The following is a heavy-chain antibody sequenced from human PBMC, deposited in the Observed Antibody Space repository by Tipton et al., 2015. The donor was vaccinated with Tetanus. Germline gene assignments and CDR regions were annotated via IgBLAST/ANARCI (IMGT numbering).Heavy chain of an antibody. CDR2: IYPGDADT. J-gene: IGHJ5*02. V-gene: IGHV5-51*01. Sequence: VQLVQSGAEMRKTGESLKISCKTSGYFFDTHWIALVRQMPGKGLEWMGIIYPGDADTGYSPSFQGQVTMSVDRSTATAYLQWGSLKASDTAIYYCARHFGEMLYAPFRFDPWGQGALVTVSS. D-gene: IGHD3-3*01. CDR1: GYFFDTHW. CDR3: ARHFGEMLYAPFRFDP.